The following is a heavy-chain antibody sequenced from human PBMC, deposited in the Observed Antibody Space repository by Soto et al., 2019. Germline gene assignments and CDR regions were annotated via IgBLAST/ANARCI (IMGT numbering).Heavy chain of an antibody. CDR1: GGSISSYY. CDR3: ASHRRPYYYYYMDV. Sequence: SETLSLTCPVSGGSISSYYWSWIRQPPGKGLEWIGYIYYSGSTNYNPSLKSRVTISVDTSKNQFSLKLSSVTAADTAVYYCASHRRPYYYYYMDVWGKGTTVTVSS. CDR2: IYYSGST. V-gene: IGHV4-59*01. J-gene: IGHJ6*03.